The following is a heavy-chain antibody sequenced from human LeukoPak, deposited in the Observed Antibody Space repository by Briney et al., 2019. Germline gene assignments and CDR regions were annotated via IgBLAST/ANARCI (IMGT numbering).Heavy chain of an antibody. CDR1: GGSISSSSYY. V-gene: IGHV4-39*01. D-gene: IGHD3-22*01. Sequence: PSETLSLTCTVSGGSISSSSYYWGWIRQPPGKGLEWIGSIYYSGSTYYNPSLKSRVTISVDTSKNQFSLKLSSVTAADTAVYYCARGVYHDSSGYYETPFDYWGQGTLVTVSS. J-gene: IGHJ4*02. CDR3: ARGVYHDSSGYYETPFDY. CDR2: IYYSGST.